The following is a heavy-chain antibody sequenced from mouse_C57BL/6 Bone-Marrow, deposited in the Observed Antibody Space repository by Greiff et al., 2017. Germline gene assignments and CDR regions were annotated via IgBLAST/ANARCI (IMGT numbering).Heavy chain of an antibody. D-gene: IGHD2-3*01. J-gene: IGHJ1*03. Sequence: VQLKQSGPELVKPGASVKMSCKASGYTFTDYNMHWVKQSHGKSLEWIGYINPNNGGTSYNQKFKGKATLTVNKSSSTAYMELRSLTSEDSAVYYCARGGWLLRWYFDVWGTGTTVTVSS. CDR1: GYTFTDYN. CDR2: INPNNGGT. CDR3: ARGGWLLRWYFDV. V-gene: IGHV1-22*01.